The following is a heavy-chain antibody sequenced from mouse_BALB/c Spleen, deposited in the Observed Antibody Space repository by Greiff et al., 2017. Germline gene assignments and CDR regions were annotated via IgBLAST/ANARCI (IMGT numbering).Heavy chain of an antibody. Sequence: QVQLKESGAELVKPGASVKLSCKASGYTFTSYYMYWVKQRPGQGLEWIGEINPSNGGTNFNEKFKSKATLTVDKSSSTAYMQLSSLTSEDSAVYYCTYGNYDYYAMDYWGQGTSVTVSS. CDR2: INPSNGGT. V-gene: IGHV1S81*02. J-gene: IGHJ4*01. D-gene: IGHD2-10*02. CDR1: GYTFTSYY. CDR3: TYGNYDYYAMDY.